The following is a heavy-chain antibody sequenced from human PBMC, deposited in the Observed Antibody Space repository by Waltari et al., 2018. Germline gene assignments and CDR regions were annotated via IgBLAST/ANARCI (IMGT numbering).Heavy chain of an antibody. Sequence: EVQLVQSGAEVKKPGESLKISCKGSGYSFGTYWIAWVRQMPGKGLEWMGIIDPGDSGSRYSPALQGQVTISADKSISTAYLQWGSLKASDTAMYYCARSSGVAASYYFDYWGRGTLVTVSS. CDR3: ARSSGVAASYYFDY. J-gene: IGHJ4*02. CDR2: IDPGDSGS. D-gene: IGHD6-19*01. V-gene: IGHV5-51*01. CDR1: GYSFGTYW.